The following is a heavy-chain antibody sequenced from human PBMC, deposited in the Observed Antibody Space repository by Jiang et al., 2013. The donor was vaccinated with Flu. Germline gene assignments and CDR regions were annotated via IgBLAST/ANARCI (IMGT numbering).Heavy chain of an antibody. Sequence: SGYTFTGYYMHWVRQAPGQGLEWMGWINPNSGGTNYAQKFQGWVTMTRDTSISTAYMELSRLRSDDTAVYYCARGTYYDFWSAPKEDAFDIWGQGTMVTVSS. V-gene: IGHV1-2*04. CDR3: ARGTYYDFWSAPKEDAFDI. CDR1: GYTFTGYY. J-gene: IGHJ3*02. CDR2: INPNSGGT. D-gene: IGHD3-3*01.